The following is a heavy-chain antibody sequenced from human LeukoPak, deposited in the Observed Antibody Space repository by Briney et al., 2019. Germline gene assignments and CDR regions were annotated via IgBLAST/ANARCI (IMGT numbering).Heavy chain of an antibody. CDR3: ARLKCISTTCPSRYVMDV. V-gene: IGHV4-59*01. CDR2: TYYSGSP. CDR1: GGSISSYY. D-gene: IGHD2-2*01. J-gene: IGHJ6*02. Sequence: PSETLCLTCSVSGGSISSYYWSWIRQPPGKGLEYIGYTYYSGSPNYNPSLKSRVTISVDTSKDQFSLNLTSVTAADTAVYYCARLKCISTTCPSRYVMDVWGQGTTVTVSS.